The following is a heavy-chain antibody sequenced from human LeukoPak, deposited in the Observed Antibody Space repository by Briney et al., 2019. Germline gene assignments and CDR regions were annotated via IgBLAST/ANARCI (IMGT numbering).Heavy chain of an antibody. D-gene: IGHD5-18*01. CDR2: IYYSGST. V-gene: IGHV4-59*01. J-gene: IGHJ4*02. CDR1: GGSISSYY. CDR3: ARGSTAMVIFDY. Sequence: SSETLSLTCTVSGGSISSYYWSWIRQPPGKGLKWIGYIYYSGSTNYNPSLKSRVTISVDTSKNQFSLKLSSVTAADTAVYYCARGSTAMVIFDYWGQGTLVTVSS.